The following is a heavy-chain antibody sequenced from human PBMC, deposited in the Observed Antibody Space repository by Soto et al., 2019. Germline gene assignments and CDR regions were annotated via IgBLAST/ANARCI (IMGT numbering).Heavy chain of an antibody. CDR2: IIPFYGSV. V-gene: IGHV1-69*01. D-gene: IGHD3-10*01. Sequence: QVHLVQSGAEVKKPGSSVKVSCKASGGTFGSYALGWVRQAPGQGLESMGGIIPFYGSVTYTERFQGRVTITADEATSTAYMELSSLKSEDTAVYYWALESDYYGAGSYPTWGQGTPVTVSS. CDR3: ALESDYYGAGSYPT. CDR1: GGTFGSYA. J-gene: IGHJ4*02.